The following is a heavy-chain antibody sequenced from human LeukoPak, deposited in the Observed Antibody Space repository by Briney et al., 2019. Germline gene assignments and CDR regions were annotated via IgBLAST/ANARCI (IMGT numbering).Heavy chain of an antibody. Sequence: KPSETLSLTCTVSGGSISSYYWSWIRQPPGKGLEWIGYMDDSGSTNYNPSLTSRVTISVDTSKNQFSLKLSSVTAADTAVYYCARGWSPSGYYDYWGQGTLVTISS. CDR2: MDDSGST. CDR1: GGSISSYY. D-gene: IGHD3-22*01. CDR3: ARGWSPSGYYDY. J-gene: IGHJ4*02. V-gene: IGHV4-59*01.